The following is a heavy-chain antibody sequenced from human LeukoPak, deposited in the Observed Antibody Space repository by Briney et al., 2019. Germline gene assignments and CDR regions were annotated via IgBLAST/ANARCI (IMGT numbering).Heavy chain of an antibody. D-gene: IGHD3-22*01. CDR2: INPNSGGT. Sequence: ASVKVSCKASGYTFTGYYMHWVRQAPGQGLEWMGWINPNSGGTNYAQKFQGRVTMTRDTSISTAYMELSRLRSNDTAVYYCARGHYDSSGYYPETNFGYWGQGTLVTVSS. CDR3: ARGHYDSSGYYPETNFGY. CDR1: GYTFTGYY. J-gene: IGHJ4*02. V-gene: IGHV1-2*02.